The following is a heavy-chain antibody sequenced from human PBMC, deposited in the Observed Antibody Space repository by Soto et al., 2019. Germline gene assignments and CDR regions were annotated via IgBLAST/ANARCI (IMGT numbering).Heavy chain of an antibody. CDR3: ARGRGDY. D-gene: IGHD3-10*01. J-gene: IGHJ4*02. CDR2: IKQDGREK. V-gene: IGHV3-7*01. Sequence: PGGSLRLSCEASGFPFNSYWMSWVRQAPGKGLEWVANIKQDGREKYYVDSVKGRFTISRDNAKNSLSLQMNSLRAEDTAVYYCARGRGDYWGQGT. CDR1: GFPFNSYW.